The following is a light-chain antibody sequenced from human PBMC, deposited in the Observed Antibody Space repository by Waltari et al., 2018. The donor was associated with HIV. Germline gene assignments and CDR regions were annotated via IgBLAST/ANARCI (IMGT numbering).Light chain of an antibody. Sequence: DIQMTQSPSSLSASFGDRLTITCQASQDIHNYVNWIQHKPGQAPRVLIYDASRLQTGAPGRFSGSGYGTDFTFTISNLQPEDFATYYCQQYENLPLTFGGGTKVDIK. J-gene: IGKJ4*01. CDR3: QQYENLPLT. CDR1: QDIHNY. CDR2: DAS. V-gene: IGKV1-33*01.